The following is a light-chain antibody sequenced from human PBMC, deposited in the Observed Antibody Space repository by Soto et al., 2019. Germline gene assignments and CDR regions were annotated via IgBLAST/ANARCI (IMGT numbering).Light chain of an antibody. J-gene: IGLJ3*02. CDR3: AAWDDTLNGWV. V-gene: IGLV1-44*01. CDR1: RSTIGSNF. CDR2: SDN. Sequence: QSVLTQPPSASGTPGQGVTISCSGSRSTIGSNFVIWYQQLPGTAPKLLIYSDNKRPSGVPDRFSGSKSGTSASLAISGLQSEDEADYYCAAWDDTLNGWVFGGVTKLTVL.